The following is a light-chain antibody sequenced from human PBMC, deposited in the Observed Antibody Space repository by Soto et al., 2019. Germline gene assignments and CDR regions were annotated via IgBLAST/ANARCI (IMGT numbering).Light chain of an antibody. J-gene: IGKJ1*01. CDR3: QQYGTSRT. CDR2: GAS. CDR1: QSVGRNY. Sequence: ENVLTQSPGTLSLSPGERATLSCRASQSVGRNYLAWFQQKSGQAPRLVIYGASSRAAGIPDRLSGSGSGTDFTLTISRLEPEDFAVYYCQQYGTSRTFGQGTKVDIK. V-gene: IGKV3-20*01.